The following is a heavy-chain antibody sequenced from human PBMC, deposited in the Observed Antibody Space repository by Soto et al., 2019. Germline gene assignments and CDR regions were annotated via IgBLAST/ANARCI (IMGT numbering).Heavy chain of an antibody. Sequence: EVQLLESGGGLVQPGGSLRLSCAASGFTFSSYAMNWVRQAPGKGLEWVSTISRSGDTTYYADSVKGRFTISRDNSPHTLYLQMSVLGAEDKAVYYCAEDHGTNWHYWYFDLWGRGTLVTVSS. CDR1: GFTFSSYA. CDR2: ISRSGDTT. V-gene: IGHV3-23*01. CDR3: AEDHGTNWHYWYFDL. J-gene: IGHJ2*01. D-gene: IGHD1-1*01.